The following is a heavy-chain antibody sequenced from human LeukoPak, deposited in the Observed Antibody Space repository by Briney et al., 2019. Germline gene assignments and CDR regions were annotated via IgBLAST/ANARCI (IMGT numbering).Heavy chain of an antibody. D-gene: IGHD3-16*02. J-gene: IGHJ4*02. CDR1: GGSFSSYY. CDR2: IYYSGST. Sequence: SETLSLTCTVSGGSFSSYYWSWIRQPPGKGLEWIGFIYYSGSTDYSPSLRSRVIISVDTSKMQFSLKLSSVTAADTAVYYCARAVITFGGIIAKGFDYWGQGTPVTVSS. CDR3: ARAVITFGGIIAKGFDY. V-gene: IGHV4-59*01.